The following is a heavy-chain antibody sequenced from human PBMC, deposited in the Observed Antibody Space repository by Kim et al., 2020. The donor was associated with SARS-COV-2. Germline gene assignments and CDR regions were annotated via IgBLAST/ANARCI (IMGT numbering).Heavy chain of an antibody. V-gene: IGHV4-31*01. CDR3: ARTRITMIVVVTRFDY. J-gene: IGHJ4*02. D-gene: IGHD3-22*01. Sequence: PSRKSAVTISVDTSKNQFSLKLSSVTAADTAVYYCARTRITMIVVVTRFDYWGQGTLVTVSS.